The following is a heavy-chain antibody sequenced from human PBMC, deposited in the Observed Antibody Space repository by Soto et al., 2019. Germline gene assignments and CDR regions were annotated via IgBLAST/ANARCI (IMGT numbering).Heavy chain of an antibody. CDR3: TIGSWSGEVFDI. CDR2: IIPMRGVR. D-gene: IGHD2-21*01. CDR1: GGTFSTYR. Sequence: QVQLVQSGAEVKKPGSSVKVSCKDSGGTFSTYRMLWVRQAPGQGLEWRGRIIPMRGVRNYAQRFQDRVTSIGDKSTATVHMELSSRRSGDTALYDCTIGSWSGEVFDIWGQGTMVTVSS. V-gene: IGHV1-69*02. J-gene: IGHJ3*02.